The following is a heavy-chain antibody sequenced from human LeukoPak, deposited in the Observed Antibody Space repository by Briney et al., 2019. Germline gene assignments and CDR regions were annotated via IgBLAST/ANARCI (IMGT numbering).Heavy chain of an antibody. CDR2: IYYSGST. V-gene: IGHV4-39*07. Sequence: SETLSLTCTVSGGSISRNCYNWGRHPPPPGKGLVWIVNIYYSGSTNYNPSRKIRVSITSNKYKKSLSLKLSSVTAADTAVYYCARCGFGSSNTKYYLDVWGKGTTVTVSS. J-gene: IGHJ6*03. D-gene: IGHD2-2*01. CDR1: GGSISRNCYN. CDR3: ARCGFGSSNTKYYLDV.